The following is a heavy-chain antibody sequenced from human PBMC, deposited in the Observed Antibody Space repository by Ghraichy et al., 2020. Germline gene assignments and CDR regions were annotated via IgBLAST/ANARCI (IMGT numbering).Heavy chain of an antibody. D-gene: IGHD4-23*01. CDR3: AKDYGGNSDYFDY. V-gene: IGHV3-30*18. J-gene: IGHJ4*02. CDR1: GFTFSSYG. CDR2: ISYDGSNK. Sequence: GGSLRLSCAASGFTFSSYGMHWVRQAPGKGLEWVAVISYDGSNKYYADSVKGRFTISRDNSKNTLYLQMNSLRAEDTAVYYCAKDYGGNSDYFDYWGQGTLVTVSS.